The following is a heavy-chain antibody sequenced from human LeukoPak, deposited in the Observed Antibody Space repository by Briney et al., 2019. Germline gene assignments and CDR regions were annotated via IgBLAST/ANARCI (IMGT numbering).Heavy chain of an antibody. D-gene: IGHD1-26*01. CDR3: ARQGSGSYYARYYYYYYMDV. CDR2: IYSSGST. J-gene: IGHJ6*03. V-gene: IGHV4-61*02. CDR1: GVSISSPTYY. Sequence: PSETLSLTCTVSGVSISSPTYYWSWIRQPAGKGLEWIGRIYSSGSTNYNPSLKSRVTISVDTSKNQFSLKLSSVTAADTAVYYCARQGSGSYYARYYYYYYMDVWGKGTTVTISS.